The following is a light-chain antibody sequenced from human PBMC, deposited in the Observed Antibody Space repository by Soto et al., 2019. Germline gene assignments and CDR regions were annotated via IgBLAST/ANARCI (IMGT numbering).Light chain of an antibody. V-gene: IGLV2-11*01. CDR3: CSYARNYNVV. CDR1: SSDVGGYNY. CDR2: DVT. Sequence: QSALTQPRSVSGSPGQSVTMSCTGTSSDVGGYNYVSWYQQHPGEAPKLMIYDVTERPSGVPNRFSGSKSGNTASLTISGLQAEDEADYYCCSYARNYNVVFGGGTKLTVL. J-gene: IGLJ2*01.